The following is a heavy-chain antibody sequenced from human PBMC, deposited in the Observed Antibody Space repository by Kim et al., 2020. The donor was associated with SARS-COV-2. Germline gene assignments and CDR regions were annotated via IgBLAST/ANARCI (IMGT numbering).Heavy chain of an antibody. CDR2: IRNDGSNT. CDR1: GFTFSSYG. CDR3: AKGGWCGELRLYLYY. J-gene: IGHJ4*02. Sequence: GGSLRLSCAASGFTFSSYGMHWVRQAPGKGLEWVSVIRNDGSNTYYADSVKGRFTISRDNSKNTLYLQMNSLRAEDTAVYYCAKGGWCGELRLYLYYWGQGPRVTVSS. V-gene: IGHV3-30*18. D-gene: IGHD3-10*01.